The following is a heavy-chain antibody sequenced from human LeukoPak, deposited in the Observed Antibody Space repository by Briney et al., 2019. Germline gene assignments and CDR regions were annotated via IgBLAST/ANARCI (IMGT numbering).Heavy chain of an antibody. D-gene: IGHD3-10*01. Sequence: GALRLSCAASGFTFSNYHMHWVRQTPGKGLEWLSYIESSSSIKYYADSVKGRFIISRDNSKNTVYLQMNSLRVEDTAVYYCARDLPMYYYGSGSYSRSIWGQGTRVTVSS. CDR3: ARDLPMYYYGSGSYSRSI. J-gene: IGHJ3*02. V-gene: IGHV3-48*01. CDR2: IESSSSIK. CDR1: GFTFSNYH.